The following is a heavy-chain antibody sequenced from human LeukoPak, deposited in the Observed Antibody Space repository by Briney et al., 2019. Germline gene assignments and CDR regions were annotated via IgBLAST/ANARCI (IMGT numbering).Heavy chain of an antibody. V-gene: IGHV5-51*01. J-gene: IGHJ3*02. D-gene: IGHD6-13*01. CDR3: ARLKYNSNWFDAFDI. Sequence: PGESLKISCKGSGYSFSSYWIGWVRQMPGKGLEWMGIIYPGDSDTRYSPSFQGQVTISADKSISTAYLQWSSLKASDTATYYCARLKYNSNWFDAFDIWGQGTMVTVSS. CDR1: GYSFSSYW. CDR2: IYPGDSDT.